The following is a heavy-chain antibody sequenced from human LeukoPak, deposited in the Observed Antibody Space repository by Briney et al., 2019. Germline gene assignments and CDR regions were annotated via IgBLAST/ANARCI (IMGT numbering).Heavy chain of an antibody. J-gene: IGHJ4*02. V-gene: IGHV3-23*01. CDR2: IIPSGHTT. D-gene: IGHD5-24*01. CDR1: GFTFSSYS. Sequence: GGSLRLSCAASGFTFSSYSMNWVRQAPGKGLEWVSGIIPSGHTTYYAGSVRGRFTISRDNSRNTLYLQMNSLRAEDTAVYYCAKDDRWLQFCCWGQGTLVTVSA. CDR3: AKDDRWLQFCC.